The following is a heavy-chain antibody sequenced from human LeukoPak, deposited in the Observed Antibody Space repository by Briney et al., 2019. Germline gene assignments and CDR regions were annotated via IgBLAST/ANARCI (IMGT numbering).Heavy chain of an antibody. J-gene: IGHJ5*02. CDR3: AREPARRYYDSSGPRWFDP. V-gene: IGHV1-18*01. CDR1: GYTFTSYG. D-gene: IGHD3-22*01. Sequence: GASVKVSCKASGYTFTSYGISWVRQAPGQGLEWMGWISAYNGNTNYAQKLQGRVTMTTDTSTGTAYMELRSLRSDDTAVYYCAREPARRYYDSSGPRWFDPWGQGTLVTVSS. CDR2: ISAYNGNT.